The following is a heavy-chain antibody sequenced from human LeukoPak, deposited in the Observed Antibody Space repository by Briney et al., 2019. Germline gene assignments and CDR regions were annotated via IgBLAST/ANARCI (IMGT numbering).Heavy chain of an antibody. Sequence: SGGSLRLSCAASGFTFTNFAMHWVRQAPGKGLEWVAVISNDERNKYYADSVKGRFTISRDNSNSMVYLQMTSLRVEDTAVYYCARGLLETPTSYFDYWGQGTLVTVSS. CDR1: GFTFTNFA. CDR2: ISNDERNK. CDR3: ARGLLETPTSYFDY. D-gene: IGHD4-23*01. J-gene: IGHJ4*02. V-gene: IGHV3-30*04.